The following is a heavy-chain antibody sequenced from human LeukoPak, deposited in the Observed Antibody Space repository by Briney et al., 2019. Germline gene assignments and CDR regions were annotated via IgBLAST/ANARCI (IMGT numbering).Heavy chain of an antibody. Sequence: GGSLRLSCSASGFTFSSYAMHWVRQAPGKGLEYVSSISSNGGSTYYADSVKGRFTISRDNSKNTLYLQMNSLRAEDTAVYYCAKAYGGYESHYYYYGMDVWGQGTTVTVSS. V-gene: IGHV3-64*04. CDR3: AKAYGGYESHYYYYGMDV. CDR2: ISSNGGST. J-gene: IGHJ6*02. D-gene: IGHD5-12*01. CDR1: GFTFSSYA.